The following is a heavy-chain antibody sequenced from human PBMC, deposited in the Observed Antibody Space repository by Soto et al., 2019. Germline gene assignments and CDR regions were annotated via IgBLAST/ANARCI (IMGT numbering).Heavy chain of an antibody. CDR1: GFTFDDYA. J-gene: IGHJ6*02. CDR2: ITWNNNNI. V-gene: IGHV3-9*01. CDR3: VRGRTGSNRSMDV. Sequence: EVPLVESGGSLVQPGRSLRLSCAASGFTFDDYAMHWARQAPGKGLEWVSGITWNNNNIGYADSVKGRFTISRDNDKNTRYLQMNSLRAEDTALYYCVRGRTGSNRSMDVWGQGTTVTVSS. D-gene: IGHD3-16*02.